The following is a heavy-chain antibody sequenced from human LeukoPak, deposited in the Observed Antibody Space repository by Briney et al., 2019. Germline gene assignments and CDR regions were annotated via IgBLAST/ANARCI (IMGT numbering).Heavy chain of an antibody. CDR1: GFTFSSYA. CDR2: ISDSGGST. V-gene: IGHV3-23*01. D-gene: IGHD3/OR15-3a*01. CDR3: AKRGVVIRVILVGFHKEAYYFES. Sequence: GGSLRLSCAASGFTFSSYAMSWVRQAPGKGLEWVAGISDSGGSTKYADSVKGRFTIARDNRKNTLYLQINSLRAEDTAVYFCAKRGVVIRVILVGFHKEAYYFESWGQGALVTVSS. J-gene: IGHJ4*02.